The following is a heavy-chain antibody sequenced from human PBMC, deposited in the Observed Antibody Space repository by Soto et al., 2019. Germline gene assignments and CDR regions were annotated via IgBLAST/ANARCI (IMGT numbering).Heavy chain of an antibody. D-gene: IGHD2-15*01. J-gene: IGHJ4*01. Sequence: SVKVSCKASGFTFITSAMQWVRQARGQRLEWIGWVVVGSGNTNYAQKFQERVTITRDMSTSTAYMELSSLRSEDTAVYYCAATRGYCSGGSCFSLPDYWG. CDR2: VVVGSGNT. CDR3: AATRGYCSGGSCFSLPDY. V-gene: IGHV1-58*02. CDR1: GFTFITSA.